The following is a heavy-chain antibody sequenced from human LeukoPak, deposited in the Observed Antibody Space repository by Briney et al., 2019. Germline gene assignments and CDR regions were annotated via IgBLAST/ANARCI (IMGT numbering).Heavy chain of an antibody. CDR1: RFTFSSYW. CDR2: INQDGSEE. CDR3: VRGGGNGSRWDCDY. Sequence: GGSLRLSCAASRFTFSSYWMSWVRQAPGKWLDWVANINQDGSEEYYVDSAKGRFAISRDNSKKSLFLQMNSLRVEDTAVYFCVRGGGNGSRWDCDYWGQGTLVTVSS. J-gene: IGHJ4*02. D-gene: IGHD6-13*01. V-gene: IGHV3-7*02.